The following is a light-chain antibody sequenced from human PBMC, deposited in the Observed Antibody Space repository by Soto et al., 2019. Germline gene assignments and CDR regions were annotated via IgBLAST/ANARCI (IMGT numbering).Light chain of an antibody. CDR2: EVY. Sequence: LTQPPSASGSPGQSVTISCTGTSRDVGSYNYVSWYQQHPGKAPKLMIYEVYKRPSGVPDRFSGSKSGNTASLTVSGLQAEDDADYYCSSYAGTNRVFGTGTKVTVL. J-gene: IGLJ1*01. V-gene: IGLV2-8*01. CDR1: SRDVGSYNY. CDR3: SSYAGTNRV.